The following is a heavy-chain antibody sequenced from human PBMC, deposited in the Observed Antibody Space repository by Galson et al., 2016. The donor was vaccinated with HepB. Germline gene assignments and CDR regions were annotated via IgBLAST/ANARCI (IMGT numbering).Heavy chain of an antibody. J-gene: IGHJ3*02. D-gene: IGHD2-21*02. V-gene: IGHV2-5*02. CDR3: ARFCSSDCYFARAFDM. CDR1: GFSLSTSGVG. CDR2: IYWDDDK. Sequence: PALVKPTQTLTLTCTFSGFSLSTSGVGVGWIRQPPGKALDWLALIYWDDDKRYSPSLKTRLTITKDTSKNQVVLTMTNVDPADTATYYCARFCSSDCYFARAFDMWGQGTRVTVSS.